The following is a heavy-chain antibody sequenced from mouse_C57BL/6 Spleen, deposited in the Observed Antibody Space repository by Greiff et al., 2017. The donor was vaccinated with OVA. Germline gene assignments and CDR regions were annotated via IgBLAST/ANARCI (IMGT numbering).Heavy chain of an antibody. D-gene: IGHD1-2*01. V-gene: IGHV1-15*01. Sequence: VQLQESGAELVRPGASVTLSCKASGYTFTDYEMHWVKQTPVHGLEWIGAIDPETGGTAYNQKFKGKAILTADKSSSTAYMELRSLTSEDSAVYYCTRSGWPLGSFDYWGQGTTLTVSS. CDR3: TRSGWPLGSFDY. CDR2: IDPETGGT. J-gene: IGHJ2*01. CDR1: GYTFTDYE.